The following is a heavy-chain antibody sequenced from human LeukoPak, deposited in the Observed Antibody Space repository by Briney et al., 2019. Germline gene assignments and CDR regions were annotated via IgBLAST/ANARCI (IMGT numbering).Heavy chain of an antibody. CDR3: ASGCYYYDSSGYSV. Sequence: GGSLRLSCEASGFIFSNYAMHWVRQPPGKGLEWVAIISHDGSEKHFANSVKDRFTVSRDNFKSTLYLQMNSLGPEDTAVYYCASGCYYYDSSGYSVWGQGTLVTVSS. CDR1: GFIFSNYA. V-gene: IGHV3-30*03. J-gene: IGHJ4*02. D-gene: IGHD3-22*01. CDR2: ISHDGSEK.